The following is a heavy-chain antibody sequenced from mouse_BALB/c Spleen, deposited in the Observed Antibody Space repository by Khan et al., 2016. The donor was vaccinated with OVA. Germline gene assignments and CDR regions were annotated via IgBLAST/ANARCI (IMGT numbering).Heavy chain of an antibody. CDR2: IDPFSGGT. Sequence: VQLKESGPELMKPGASVKISCKASGYSFTTYYIHWVIQSHGKSLEWIGFIDPFSGGTTYNQQFTGKATLTADKSSSTAYIHLSNLTSEDSAVYYCTRHGYVAWFTYWGQGTLVTVSA. CDR3: TRHGYVAWFTY. CDR1: GYSFTTYY. D-gene: IGHD2-2*01. V-gene: IGHV1S135*01. J-gene: IGHJ3*01.